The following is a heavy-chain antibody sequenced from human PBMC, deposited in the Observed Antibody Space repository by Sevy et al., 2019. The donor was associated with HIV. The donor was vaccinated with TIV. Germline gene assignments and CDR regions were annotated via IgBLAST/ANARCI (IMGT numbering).Heavy chain of an antibody. CDR1: GFTFSSYE. V-gene: IGHV3-48*03. Sequence: GGSLRLSCVASGFTFSSYEMNWVRQAPGKGLEWVSYISNSGTSMYYSDSVKGRFTISRDNARNSLYLQMNSLRAEDTPVYYCARDLPPSATTVAHFDCWGQGTLVTVSS. CDR2: ISNSGTSM. J-gene: IGHJ4*02. D-gene: IGHD4-17*01. CDR3: ARDLPPSATTVAHFDC.